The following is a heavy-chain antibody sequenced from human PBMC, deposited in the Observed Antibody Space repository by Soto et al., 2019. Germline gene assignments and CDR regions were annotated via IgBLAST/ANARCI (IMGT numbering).Heavy chain of an antibody. V-gene: IGHV4-34*01. J-gene: IGHJ6*02. CDR1: CGSFSGYY. D-gene: IGHD6-13*01. Sequence: SETLSLTCAFYCGSFSGYYWSWIRQPPGKGLEWIGEINHSGSTNYNPSLKSRVTISVDTSKNQFSLKLSSVTAADTAVYYCANLAAAGTSYYYYGMDVWGQGTTVTVSS. CDR2: INHSGST. CDR3: ANLAAAGTSYYYYGMDV.